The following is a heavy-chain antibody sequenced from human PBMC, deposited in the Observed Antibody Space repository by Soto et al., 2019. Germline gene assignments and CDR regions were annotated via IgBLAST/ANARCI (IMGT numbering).Heavy chain of an antibody. CDR1: GVTFSSYA. CDR3: AKGACYDILTGYLDYFDY. D-gene: IGHD3-9*01. V-gene: IGHV3-23*01. Sequence: EVQLLESGGGLVQPGGSLRLSCAASGVTFSSYAMSWVRQAPGKGLEWVSAISGSGGSTYYADSVKGRFTISRDNSKKTLYMQMNSLRAEDTAVYYCAKGACYDILTGYLDYFDYWGQGTLVTVSS. J-gene: IGHJ4*02. CDR2: ISGSGGST.